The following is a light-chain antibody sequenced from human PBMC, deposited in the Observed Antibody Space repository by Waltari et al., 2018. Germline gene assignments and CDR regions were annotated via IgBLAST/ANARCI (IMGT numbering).Light chain of an antibody. CDR1: RSVLYTDNNKDY. CDR2: WAS. CDR3: HQHYTTPWT. Sequence: DIAMTQSPDSLAVSLGERATINCKSSRSVLYTDNNKDYLTWYQQTPGQPPQLPISWASTRESGVPDRVIGSGSGTDFTLTISSLQAEDVAVYYCHQHYTTPWTFGQGTQVEL. V-gene: IGKV4-1*01. J-gene: IGKJ1*01.